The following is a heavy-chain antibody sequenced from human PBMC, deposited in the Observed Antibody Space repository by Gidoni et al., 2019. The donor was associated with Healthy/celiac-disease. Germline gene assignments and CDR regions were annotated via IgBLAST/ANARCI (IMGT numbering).Heavy chain of an antibody. J-gene: IGHJ4*02. CDR3: AKDLFRLAAGEYFDY. CDR1: GVTFSSYA. D-gene: IGHD6-13*01. Sequence: EVQLLESGGGLVQPGGSLRLSCEASGVTFSSYAMRRVRQAPGKGLEWVSAISGSGGSTYYADSVKGRFTISRDNSKNTLYLQMNSLRAEDTAVYYCAKDLFRLAAGEYFDYWGQGTLVTVSS. V-gene: IGHV3-23*01. CDR2: ISGSGGST.